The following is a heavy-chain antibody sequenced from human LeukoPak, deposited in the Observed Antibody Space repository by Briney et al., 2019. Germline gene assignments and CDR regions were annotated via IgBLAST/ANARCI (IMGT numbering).Heavy chain of an antibody. V-gene: IGHV3-7*01. D-gene: IGHD4/OR15-4a*01. Sequence: GGSLRLSCAASGFTFSSYWMTWVRQAPGKGLEWVGNIKRDGSERYYVDSVKGRFTISRDNAKNSLYLQMNSLRAEDTAVYYCARRAGAYSHPYDYWGQGTLVTVSS. CDR3: ARRAGAYSHPYDY. J-gene: IGHJ4*02. CDR1: GFTFSSYW. CDR2: IKRDGSER.